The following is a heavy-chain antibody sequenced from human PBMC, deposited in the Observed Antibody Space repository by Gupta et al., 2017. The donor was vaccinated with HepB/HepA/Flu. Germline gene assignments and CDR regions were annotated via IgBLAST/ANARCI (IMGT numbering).Heavy chain of an antibody. Sequence: QLQLQESGPGLVKPSETLSLTCTVSGGSISSSSYYWGWIRQPPGKGLEWIGNIYYSGSSYYNPSLKSRVTISVDMSKNQFSLKLSSVTAADTAVYYCARHLRDYSSGWYCFDYWGQGTLVTVSS. CDR1: GGSISSSSYY. CDR2: IYYSGSS. D-gene: IGHD6-19*01. J-gene: IGHJ4*02. CDR3: ARHLRDYSSGWYCFDY. V-gene: IGHV4-39*01.